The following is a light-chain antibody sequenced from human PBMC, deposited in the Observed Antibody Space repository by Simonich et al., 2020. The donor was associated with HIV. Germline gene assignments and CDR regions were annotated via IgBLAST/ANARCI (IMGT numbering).Light chain of an antibody. Sequence: DIVMTQTPLSLSVTPGQPASISCKSSQSLLHSDGRTYLYWYLQKPGQSPPLLIYAVSSRLSGVPATFSGSGSGTDFTLKISRVEAEDVGVYYCMQGIHLPYTFGQGTKLEMK. J-gene: IGKJ2*01. CDR3: MQGIHLPYT. CDR1: QSLLHSDGRTY. CDR2: AVS. V-gene: IGKV2-29*02.